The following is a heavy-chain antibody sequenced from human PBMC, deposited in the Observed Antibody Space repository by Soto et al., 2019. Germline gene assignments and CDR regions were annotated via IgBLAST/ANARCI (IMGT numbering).Heavy chain of an antibody. J-gene: IGHJ6*03. CDR1: GFTFSSYA. CDR2: ISGSGGST. V-gene: IGHV3-23*01. Sequence: PGGSLRLSCAASGFTFSSYAMSWVRQAPGKGLEWVSAISGSGGSTYYADSVKGRFTISRDNSKNTLYLQMNSLRAEDTVVYYCAKNGGSYYYGSGLYYYYMDVWGKGTTVTVSS. D-gene: IGHD3-10*01. CDR3: AKNGGSYYYGSGLYYYYMDV.